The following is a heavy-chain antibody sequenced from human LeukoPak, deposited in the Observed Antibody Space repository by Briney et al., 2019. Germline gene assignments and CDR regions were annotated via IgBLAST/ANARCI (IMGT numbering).Heavy chain of an antibody. CDR3: AKATSIGYSYFDY. CDR2: ISGSGGTT. Sequence: GGSLRLSCAVSRFAFSSYGMIWVRQARGKGLEWVSGISGSGGTTHYADSVKGRFTISRDNSKNPRFLQIDSLRAEDTAGFYCAKATSIGYSYFDYWGQGTLVSVSS. V-gene: IGHV3-23*01. D-gene: IGHD3-22*01. CDR1: RFAFSSYG. J-gene: IGHJ4*02.